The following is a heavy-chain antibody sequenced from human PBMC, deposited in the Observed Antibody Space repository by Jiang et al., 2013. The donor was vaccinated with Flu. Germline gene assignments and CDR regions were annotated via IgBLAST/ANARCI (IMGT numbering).Heavy chain of an antibody. Sequence: KSRVTISVDTSKNQFSLKLSSVTAADTAVYYCARAGSSSWSPNWFDPWGQGTLVTVSS. V-gene: IGHV4-59*01. J-gene: IGHJ5*02. D-gene: IGHD6-13*01. CDR3: ARAGSSSWSPNWFDP.